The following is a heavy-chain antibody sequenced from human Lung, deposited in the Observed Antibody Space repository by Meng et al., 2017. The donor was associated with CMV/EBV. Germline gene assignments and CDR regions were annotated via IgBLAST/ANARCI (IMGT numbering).Heavy chain of an antibody. CDR3: ARGPRADGYYDILTGYRSPYYFDY. CDR2: INPNSGGT. J-gene: IGHJ4*02. V-gene: IGHV1-2*06. D-gene: IGHD3-9*01. Sequence: MHWVRPAPGPGLEWIGRINPNSGGTNYAQTFRGRVTMTRDTSISTAYMELSRLRSDDTAVYYCARGPRADGYYDILTGYRSPYYFDYWGQGTLVTVSS.